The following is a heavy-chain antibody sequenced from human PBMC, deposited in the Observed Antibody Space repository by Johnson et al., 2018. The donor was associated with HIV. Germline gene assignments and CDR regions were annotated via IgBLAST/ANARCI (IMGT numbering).Heavy chain of an antibody. CDR3: ARARARVTFDI. CDR1: GFTFDDYA. J-gene: IGHJ3*02. D-gene: IGHD2-21*01. V-gene: IGHV3-23*04. Sequence: MLLVESGGGLVQPGRSLRLSCAVSGFTFDDYAMHWVRQAPGKGLEWVSAISGSGGSTYYADSVKGRFTISRDNSKNTLYLQMNSLRAEDTAVYYWARARARVTFDIWGQWTMVTVSS. CDR2: ISGSGGST.